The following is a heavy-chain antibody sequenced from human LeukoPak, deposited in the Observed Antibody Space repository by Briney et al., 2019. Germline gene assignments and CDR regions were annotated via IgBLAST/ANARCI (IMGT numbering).Heavy chain of an antibody. J-gene: IGHJ6*02. D-gene: IGHD3-10*01. CDR1: GFTFRSYA. CDR3: ARDGYYGSGRPGYYYYGMDV. Sequence: PSGGSLRLSRALSGFTFRSYATHWVCQAPGKRLEWGAVISYDGSNKYYADSVKGRFTLSRDNSKNTLYLQMNSLRAEDTAVYYCARDGYYGSGRPGYYYYGMDVWGQGTTVTVSS. CDR2: ISYDGSNK. V-gene: IGHV3-30*04.